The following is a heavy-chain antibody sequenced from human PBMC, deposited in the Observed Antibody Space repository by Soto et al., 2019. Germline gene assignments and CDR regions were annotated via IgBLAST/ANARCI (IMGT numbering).Heavy chain of an antibody. Sequence: PGWSLRLSCASSVFTFSSYGMHWVRQAPGKGLEWVAVISYDGSNKYYADSVKGRFTISRDNSKNTLYLQMNSLRAEDTAVYYCAKEDSSRFDYWGQGTLVTVSS. V-gene: IGHV3-30*18. J-gene: IGHJ4*02. D-gene: IGHD6-6*01. CDR2: ISYDGSNK. CDR3: AKEDSSRFDY. CDR1: VFTFSSYG.